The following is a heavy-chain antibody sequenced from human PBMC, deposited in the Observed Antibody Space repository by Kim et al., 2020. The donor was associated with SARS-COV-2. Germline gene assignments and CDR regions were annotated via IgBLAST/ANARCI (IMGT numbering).Heavy chain of an antibody. J-gene: IGHJ4*02. CDR3: ARAGGWGNFDY. CDR1: GFTFSSYS. Sequence: GGSLRLSCAASGFTFSSYSMNWVRQAPEKGLEWVSSISSSSSYIYYADSVKGRFTISRDNAKNSLYLQMNSLRAEDTAVYYCARAGGWGNFDYWGQGTLVTVSS. V-gene: IGHV3-21*01. CDR2: ISSSSSYI. D-gene: IGHD6-19*01.